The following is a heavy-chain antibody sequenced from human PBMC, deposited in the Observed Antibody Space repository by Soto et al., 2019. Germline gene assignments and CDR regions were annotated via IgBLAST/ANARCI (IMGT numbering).Heavy chain of an antibody. CDR3: ARAGYCSGGSCYRKNWFDP. CDR1: GYTFTSYG. Sequence: ASVKVSCKASGYTFTSYGISWVRQAPGQGLEWMGWISAYNGNTNYAQKLQGSVTMTTDTSTSTAYMELRSLRSDDTAVYYCARAGYCSGGSCYRKNWFDPWGQGTLVTVSS. CDR2: ISAYNGNT. J-gene: IGHJ5*02. D-gene: IGHD2-15*01. V-gene: IGHV1-18*01.